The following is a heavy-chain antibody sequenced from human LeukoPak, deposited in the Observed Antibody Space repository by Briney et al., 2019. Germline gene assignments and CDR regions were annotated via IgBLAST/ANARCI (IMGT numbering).Heavy chain of an antibody. D-gene: IGHD7-27*01. CDR2: ISSSSSYI. J-gene: IGHJ4*02. CDR3: AKKNWEYYFDY. CDR1: GFTFSSYS. Sequence: GGSLRLSCAASGFTFSSYSMNWVRQAPGKGLEWVSSISSSSSYIYYADSVKGRFTISRDNAKNSLFLQMNSLRAEDTAVYYCAKKNWEYYFDYWGQGTLVTVSS. V-gene: IGHV3-21*01.